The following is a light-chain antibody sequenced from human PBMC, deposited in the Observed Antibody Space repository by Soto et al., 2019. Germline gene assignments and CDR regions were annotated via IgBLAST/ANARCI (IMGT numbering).Light chain of an antibody. V-gene: IGKV4-1*01. Sequence: DIVMTQHPDSLAVSLGEGAAIKCKSSQSVLYSSNNKNYLAWYQQKPGQPPKLLIYWASTRESGVPDRFSGSGSGTDFTLTISSLQAEDVAVYYCQQYYSTPWTFGQGNKVDNK. J-gene: IGKJ1*01. CDR3: QQYYSTPWT. CDR2: WAS. CDR1: QSVLYSSNNKNY.